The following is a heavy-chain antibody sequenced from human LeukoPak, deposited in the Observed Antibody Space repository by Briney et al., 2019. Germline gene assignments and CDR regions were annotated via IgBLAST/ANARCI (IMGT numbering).Heavy chain of an antibody. V-gene: IGHV3-53*01. Sequence: GGSLRLSCAASGFTVSSNYMSWVRQAPGKGLEWVPVIYSGGSTYYADSVKGRFTISRDNSKNTLYLQMNSLRAEDTAVYYCARALGASRFDYWGQGTLVTVSS. D-gene: IGHD3-16*01. CDR2: IYSGGST. CDR3: ARALGASRFDY. CDR1: GFTVSSNY. J-gene: IGHJ4*02.